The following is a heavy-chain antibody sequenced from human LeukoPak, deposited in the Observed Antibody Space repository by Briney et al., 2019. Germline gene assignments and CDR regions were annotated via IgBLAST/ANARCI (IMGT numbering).Heavy chain of an antibody. CDR3: ARGRPGYSGSYYGVGNWFDP. CDR2: INHSGST. D-gene: IGHD1-26*01. CDR1: GDSISSSNCY. J-gene: IGHJ5*02. V-gene: IGHV4-39*07. Sequence: SETLSLTCTVSGDSISSSNCYWSWIRQPPGKGLEWIGEINHSGSTNYNPSLKSRVTISVDTSKNQFSLKLSSVTAADTAVYYCARGRPGYSGSYYGVGNWFDPWGQGTLVTVSS.